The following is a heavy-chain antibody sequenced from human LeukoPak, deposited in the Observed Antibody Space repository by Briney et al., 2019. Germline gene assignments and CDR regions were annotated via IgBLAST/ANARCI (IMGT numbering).Heavy chain of an antibody. CDR2: IYYTGNT. J-gene: IGHJ4*02. V-gene: IGHV4-59*01. D-gene: IGHD2-15*01. Sequence: SETLSLTCTISGGSIRSYYWSWIRQSPGKGLEYIGYIYYTGNTNSNPSLKSRVTISSDTSKNQFSLKVNSVTAADTAVYYCARALTPGYCSGGTCSYFDCWGQGILVTVSS. CDR3: ARALTPGYCSGGTCSYFDC. CDR1: GGSIRSYY.